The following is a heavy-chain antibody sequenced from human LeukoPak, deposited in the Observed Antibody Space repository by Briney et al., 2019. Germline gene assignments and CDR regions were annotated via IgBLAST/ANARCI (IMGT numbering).Heavy chain of an antibody. J-gene: IGHJ4*02. CDR2: INSCSSYT. V-gene: IGHV3-11*05. CDR1: GFTFSDYY. CDR3: ARDYDILTGYYFDY. Sequence: GGNLRLSCAASGFTFSDYYMSWIRQAPGKGLEWVSYINSCSSYTKYADSVKGRFTISRDNAKNSVYLQMNSLRAEDTAVYYCARDYDILTGYYFDYWGQGTLVTVSS. D-gene: IGHD3-9*01.